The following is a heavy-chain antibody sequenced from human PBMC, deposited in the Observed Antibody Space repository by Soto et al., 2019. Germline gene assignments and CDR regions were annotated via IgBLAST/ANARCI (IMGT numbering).Heavy chain of an antibody. CDR1: GGTFSSYT. V-gene: IGHV1-69*02. CDR2: IIPILGIA. D-gene: IGHD2-2*01. CDR3: ARVETRGRAMYYFDY. J-gene: IGHJ4*02. Sequence: QVQLVQSGAEVKKPGSSVKVSCKASGGTFSSYTISWVRQAPGQGLEWMGRIIPILGIANYAQKFQGRVTITADKSTSTGYMELSSLRSEDTAVYYCARVETRGRAMYYFDYWGQGTLVTVSS.